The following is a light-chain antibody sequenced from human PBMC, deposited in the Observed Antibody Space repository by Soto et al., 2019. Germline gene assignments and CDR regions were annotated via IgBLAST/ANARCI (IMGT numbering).Light chain of an antibody. CDR1: QSVSSK. Sequence: EILITQSPGTLSVSPGERVTLSCRASQSVSSKLVWYQRTTGQTPRILIYDASTRDTGMPGRFSGSGSGTECTLTLSRLQSEDFEVYYCQQYNNWPWTFGQGTKVDIK. CDR3: QQYNNWPWT. CDR2: DAS. V-gene: IGKV3-15*01. J-gene: IGKJ1*01.